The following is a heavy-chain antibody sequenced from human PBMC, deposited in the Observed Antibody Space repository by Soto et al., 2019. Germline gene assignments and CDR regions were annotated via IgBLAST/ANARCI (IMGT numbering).Heavy chain of an antibody. Sequence: PSETLSLTRDVHGDSLSGYAWSWIRQPPGKGLEWIGEITFRGVTNYHPSLKSRLSMSVDTSKNRISLNVSSVTAADTALYFCARKLEASIRHVEWFSYKWFDPWGPGTLVTVSS. CDR1: GDSLSGYA. D-gene: IGHD3-9*01. V-gene: IGHV4-34*01. J-gene: IGHJ5*02. CDR2: ITFRGVT. CDR3: ARKLEASIRHVEWFSYKWFDP.